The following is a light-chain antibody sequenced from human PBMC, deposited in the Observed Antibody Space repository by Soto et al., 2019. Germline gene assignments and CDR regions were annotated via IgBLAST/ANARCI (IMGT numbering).Light chain of an antibody. J-gene: IGKJ1*01. CDR2: DAS. Sequence: EIVMTQSPATLSVSPGERATLSCRASQSVSSNLAWYQQKVGQAPRVLIYDASTRATGIPGRFXGSGSGTXXXXXXXSLQSEDFAVYYCQQYNNWPETFGQGTKVEIK. CDR3: QQYNNWPET. CDR1: QSVSSN. V-gene: IGKV3-15*01.